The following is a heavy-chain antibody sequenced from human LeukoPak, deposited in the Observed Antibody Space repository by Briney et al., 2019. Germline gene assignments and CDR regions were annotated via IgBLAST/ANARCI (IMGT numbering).Heavy chain of an antibody. CDR3: ARVYCSGGSCQLDY. J-gene: IGHJ4*02. D-gene: IGHD2-15*01. Sequence: ASVKVSCKASGGTFSSYAISWVRQAPGQGLEWMGGIIPIFGTANYAQKFQGRVTITADESTSTAYMELSSLRSEDTAVYYCARVYCSGGSCQLDYWGQGTLVTVSS. V-gene: IGHV1-69*13. CDR1: GGTFSSYA. CDR2: IIPIFGTA.